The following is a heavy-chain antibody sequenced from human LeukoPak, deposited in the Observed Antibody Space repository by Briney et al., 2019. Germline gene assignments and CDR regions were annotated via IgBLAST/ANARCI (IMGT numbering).Heavy chain of an antibody. D-gene: IGHD6-13*01. J-gene: IGHJ4*02. CDR1: GFTFSNTW. CDR2: IKSKTEGETI. V-gene: IGHV3-15*01. CDR3: AKAQQLVPHEDY. Sequence: PGGSLRLSCAASGFTFSNTWMSWVRQAPGKGLEWVARIKSKTEGETIDYSAPVKGRFTISRDDSKNTLYLQMNTLKTEDTAVYYCAKAQQLVPHEDYWGQGTLVTVSS.